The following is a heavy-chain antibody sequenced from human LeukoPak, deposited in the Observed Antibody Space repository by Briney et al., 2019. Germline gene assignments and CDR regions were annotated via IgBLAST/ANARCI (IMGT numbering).Heavy chain of an antibody. Sequence: GASVKVSCKASGYTFTSYYMHWVRQAPGQGLEWMGIIDPSGGSTTYAQKLQGRVTMTRDTSTSTVYMELSSLRSEGTAVYYCARVNLGYGLLFDYWGQGTLVTVSS. V-gene: IGHV1-46*04. D-gene: IGHD5-18*01. CDR1: GYTFTSYY. J-gene: IGHJ4*02. CDR3: ARVNLGYGLLFDY. CDR2: IDPSGGST.